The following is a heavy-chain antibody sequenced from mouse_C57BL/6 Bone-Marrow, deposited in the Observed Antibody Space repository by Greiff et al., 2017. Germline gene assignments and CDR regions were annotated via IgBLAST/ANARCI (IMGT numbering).Heavy chain of an antibody. CDR1: GYTFTSYG. CDR3: ARVYYYGSNAMDY. D-gene: IGHD1-1*01. Sequence: VKLVESGAELARPGASVKLSCKASGYTFTSYGISWVKQRTGQGLEWIGEIYPRSGNTYYNEKFKGKATLTADKSSSTAYMELRSLTSEGSAVYFCARVYYYGSNAMDYWGQGTSVTVSS. CDR2: IYPRSGNT. V-gene: IGHV1-81*01. J-gene: IGHJ4*01.